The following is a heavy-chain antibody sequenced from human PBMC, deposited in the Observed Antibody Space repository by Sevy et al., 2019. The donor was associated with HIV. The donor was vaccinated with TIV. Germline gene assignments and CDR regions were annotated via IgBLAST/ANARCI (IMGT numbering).Heavy chain of an antibody. CDR2: IYYSGST. J-gene: IGHJ6*02. CDR1: GGSISSSTFY. V-gene: IGHV4-39*01. CDR3: ARQTWESHYYYYGLDF. Sequence: SETLSLTCTVSGGSISSSTFYWGWIRQPPGEGLEWIGSIYYSGSTYYNPSLKSRVTISVDTSKNQFSLKVSSVTAADTAVYYCARQTWESHYYYYGLDFWGQGTTVTVSS. D-gene: IGHD1-26*01.